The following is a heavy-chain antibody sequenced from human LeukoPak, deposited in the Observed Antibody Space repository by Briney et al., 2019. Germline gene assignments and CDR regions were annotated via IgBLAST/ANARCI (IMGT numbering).Heavy chain of an antibody. CDR3: ARGTMTTVTYYFDY. CDR2: IYYSGNT. J-gene: IGHJ4*02. Sequence: SETLSLTCTVSGGSISAYYWSWIRQPPGKRLEWIGYIYYSGNTNQNPSLKSRVTISVDTSKNQFSLKLSSVTAADTAVYYCARGTMTTVTYYFDYWGQGTLVTVSS. D-gene: IGHD4-17*01. CDR1: GGSISAYY. V-gene: IGHV4-59*12.